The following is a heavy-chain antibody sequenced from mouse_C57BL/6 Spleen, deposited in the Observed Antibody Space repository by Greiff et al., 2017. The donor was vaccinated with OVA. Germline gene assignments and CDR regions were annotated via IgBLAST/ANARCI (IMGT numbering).Heavy chain of an antibody. CDR1: GFTFSDYG. Sequence: EVKVVESGGGLVKPGGSLKLSCAASGFTFSDYGMHWVRQAPEKGLEWVAYISSGSSTIYYADTVKGRFTISRDNAKNTLFLQMTSLRSEDTAMYYCARPYNYGSNLYAMDYWGQGTSVTVSS. CDR2: ISSGSSTI. D-gene: IGHD1-1*01. V-gene: IGHV5-17*01. CDR3: ARPYNYGSNLYAMDY. J-gene: IGHJ4*01.